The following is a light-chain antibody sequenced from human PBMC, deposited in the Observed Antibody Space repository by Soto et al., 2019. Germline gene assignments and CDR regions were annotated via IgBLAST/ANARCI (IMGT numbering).Light chain of an antibody. V-gene: IGKV1-27*01. J-gene: IGKJ4*01. CDR2: AAS. CDR3: QKYNSAPPLT. Sequence: DIQMTQSPSSLSASVGDRVTITCRASQGITNFLAWYQQKPGKVPKLLIFAASTLQSGVPSRFSGSGSGTDFTLTISSLQPEDVATYYCQKYNSAPPLTFGGGTKVEIK. CDR1: QGITNF.